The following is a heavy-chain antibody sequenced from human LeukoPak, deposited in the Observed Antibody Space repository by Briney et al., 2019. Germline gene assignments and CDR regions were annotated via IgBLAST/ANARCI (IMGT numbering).Heavy chain of an antibody. Sequence: SETLSLTCTVSGGSISSYYWSWIRQPAGKGLEWIGRIYTSGSTTYNASLKSRVSMSVDTSKNQCSLKLSSVTAADTAVFYCARENSGSYREFDYWGQGTLVTVSS. D-gene: IGHD1-26*01. CDR3: ARENSGSYREFDY. V-gene: IGHV4-4*07. CDR2: IYTSGST. CDR1: GGSISSYY. J-gene: IGHJ4*02.